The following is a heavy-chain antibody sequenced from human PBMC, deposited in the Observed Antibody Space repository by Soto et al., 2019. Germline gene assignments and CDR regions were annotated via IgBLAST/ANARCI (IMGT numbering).Heavy chain of an antibody. D-gene: IGHD6-19*01. J-gene: IGHJ3*02. CDR3: AKDLGYLQQWLGSDAFDI. CDR1: GFTFSSYA. Sequence: EVQLLESGGGLVQPGGSLRLSCAASGFTFSSYAMSWVRQAPGKGLEWVSAISGSGGSTYYADSVKGRFTISRDNSKNTLYLQMNSLRAEDTAVYYCAKDLGYLQQWLGSDAFDIWGQGTMVTVSS. V-gene: IGHV3-23*01. CDR2: ISGSGGST.